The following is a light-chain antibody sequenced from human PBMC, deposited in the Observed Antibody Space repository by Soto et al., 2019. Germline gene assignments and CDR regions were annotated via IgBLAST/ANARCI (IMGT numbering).Light chain of an antibody. CDR2: GAS. CDR1: QNITTW. J-gene: IGKJ3*01. Sequence: DLQMIQSPSSVSASVGDRVTVTCRASQNITTWLTWYQQTPGKAPHLLIYGASTLQRGVPSRFSGSGSGTEFTLTITSLQPEDFATYYCQQGSRFPFTFGPGT. V-gene: IGKV1-12*01. CDR3: QQGSRFPFT.